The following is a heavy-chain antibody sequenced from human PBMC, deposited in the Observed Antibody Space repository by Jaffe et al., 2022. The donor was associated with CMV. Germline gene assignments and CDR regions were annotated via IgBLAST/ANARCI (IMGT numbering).Heavy chain of an antibody. CDR3: ARIPTYYDFWSGYGYFDY. CDR1: GFSLSNARMG. V-gene: IGHV2-26*01. J-gene: IGHJ4*02. D-gene: IGHD3-3*01. Sequence: QVTLKESGPVLVKPTETLTLTCTVSGFSLSNARMGVSWIRQPPGKALEWLAHIFSNDEKSYSTSLKSRLTISKDTSKSQVVLTMTNMDPVDTATYYCARIPTYYDFWSGYGYFDYWGQGTLVTVSS. CDR2: IFSNDEK.